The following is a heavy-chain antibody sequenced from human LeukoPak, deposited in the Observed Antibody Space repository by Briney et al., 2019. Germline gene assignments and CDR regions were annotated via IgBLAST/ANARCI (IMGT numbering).Heavy chain of an antibody. J-gene: IGHJ4*02. V-gene: IGHV3-11*03. CDR2: ISSSSSYT. CDR1: GFTFSDYY. CDR3: AGSTYYYGSGSYYTLDY. Sequence: GGSLRLSCAASGFTFSDYYMSWIRQAPGKGLEGVSYISSSSSYTNNADSVKGRFTISRDNAKDSLYLQMNSLRAEDTAVYYCAGSTYYYGSGSYYTLDYWGQGTLVTVSS. D-gene: IGHD3-10*01.